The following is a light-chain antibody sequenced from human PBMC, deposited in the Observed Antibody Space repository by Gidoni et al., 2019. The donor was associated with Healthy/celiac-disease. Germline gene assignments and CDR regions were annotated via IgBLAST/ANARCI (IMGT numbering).Light chain of an antibody. CDR2: AAS. CDR3: QQSYSTPLT. CDR1: QSISSY. Sequence: DIQMTQSPSSLSASVGDRVTITCPASQSISSYLNWYQQKPGKAPKLLIYAASSLQSGVPSRFSGSGSGTDFTLTISSLQPEDFATYYCQQSYSTPLTCGGGTKVEIK. V-gene: IGKV1-39*01. J-gene: IGKJ4*01.